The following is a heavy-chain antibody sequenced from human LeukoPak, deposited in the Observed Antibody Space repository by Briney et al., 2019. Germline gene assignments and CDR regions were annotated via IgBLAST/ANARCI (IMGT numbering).Heavy chain of an antibody. J-gene: IGHJ4*02. D-gene: IGHD3-9*01. CDR2: IYYSGSA. V-gene: IGHV4-39*01. Sequence: SETLSLTCTVSGGSISSSSYYWGWIRQPPGKGLEWIGSIYYSGSAYYNPSLKSRVTISVDTSKNQFSLKLSSVTAADTAVYYCARHRNPLRYFGDYWGQGTLVTVSS. CDR1: GGSISSSSYY. CDR3: ARHRNPLRYFGDY.